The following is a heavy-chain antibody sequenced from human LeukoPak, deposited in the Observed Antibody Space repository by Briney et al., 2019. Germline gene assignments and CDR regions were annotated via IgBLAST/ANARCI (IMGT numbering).Heavy chain of an antibody. Sequence: VKPSETLSLTCTVSGGSISSYYWSWIRQPAGKGLEWIGRIYTSGSTNYNPSLKSRVTMSVDTSKNQFSLKLSSVTAADTAVYYCARDRGDYYDSNGYYPYYFDYWGQGTLVTVSS. V-gene: IGHV4-4*07. D-gene: IGHD3-22*01. J-gene: IGHJ4*02. CDR3: ARDRGDYYDSNGYYPYYFDY. CDR2: IYTSGST. CDR1: GGSISSYY.